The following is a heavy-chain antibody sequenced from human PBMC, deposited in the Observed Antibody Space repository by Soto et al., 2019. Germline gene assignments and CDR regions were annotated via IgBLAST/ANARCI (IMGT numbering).Heavy chain of an antibody. V-gene: IGHV3-9*01. CDR1: GFTFNDYG. D-gene: IGHD6-13*01. CDR3: AKARYSSNWYYFDY. J-gene: IGHJ4*02. Sequence: GGSLRLSCAASGFTFNDYGMHWARQAAGKGLEWVSGVSWNGDDIDYADSVKGRFIISRDNAKNSLHLQMNTLRPEDTALYYCAKARYSSNWYYFDYWGQGT. CDR2: VSWNGDDI.